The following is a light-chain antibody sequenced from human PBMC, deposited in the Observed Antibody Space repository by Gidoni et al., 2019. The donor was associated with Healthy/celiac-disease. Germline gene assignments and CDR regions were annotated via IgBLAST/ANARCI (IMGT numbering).Light chain of an antibody. J-gene: IGKJ3*01. V-gene: IGKV4-1*01. CDR3: QQYYSTPFT. CDR2: WAS. CDR1: QSVLYSSNNKNY. Sequence: DIVMTQSPDSLAVSLGARATINCKSSQSVLYSSNNKNYLAWYQQKPGQPPKLLIYWASTRESGVPDRFSGSGSGTDFTLTISSLQAEDVAVYYCQQYYSTPFTFXXXTKVDI.